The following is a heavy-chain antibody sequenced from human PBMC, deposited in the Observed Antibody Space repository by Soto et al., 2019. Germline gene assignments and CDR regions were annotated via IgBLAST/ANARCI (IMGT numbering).Heavy chain of an antibody. CDR1: GGSIISDHYY. V-gene: IGHV4-39*01. J-gene: IGHJ4*02. CDR3: ARHGGNKFDY. D-gene: IGHD3-16*01. Sequence: QPQLQESGPGLVKPSETLSLTCTVSGGSIISDHYYWAWIRQPPGKGLEWIGNMHYSGNTYQNPSLKSRVTIFVDTSKNQFSLHLSSVTAADTAVYYCARHGGNKFDYWAQGTLVTVSS. CDR2: MHYSGNT.